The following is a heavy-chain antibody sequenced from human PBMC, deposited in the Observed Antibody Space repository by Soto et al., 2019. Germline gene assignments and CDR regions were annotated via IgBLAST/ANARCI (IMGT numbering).Heavy chain of an antibody. CDR1: GGSISSSSYY. J-gene: IGHJ6*02. V-gene: IGHV4-39*01. D-gene: IGHD3-10*01. CDR2: IYYSGST. Sequence: SETLSLTCTVSGGSISSSSYYWGGIRQPPGKGLEWIGSIYYSGSTYYNSSLKSRVTISVDTSKNQFSLKLSSVTAADTAVYYCAGQPTAGSYYYLGSYYYYYAMDVWAQGTTVPVSS. CDR3: AGQPTAGSYYYLGSYYYYYAMDV.